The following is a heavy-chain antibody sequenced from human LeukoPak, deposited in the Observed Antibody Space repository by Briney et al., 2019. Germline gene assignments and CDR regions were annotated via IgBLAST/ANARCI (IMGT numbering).Heavy chain of an antibody. CDR1: GFTFNNAW. CDR2: IKSKTDGGAT. D-gene: IGHD5-18*01. CDR3: AALRGYTFAY. V-gene: IGHV3-15*01. Sequence: GGSLRLSCAASGFTFNNAWMSWVRQAPGKGLEWIGRIKSKTDGGATDYAAPVKGRFTISRDDSKNTLYLQMNSLNTEETSVYYCAALRGYTFAYWGQGTLVTVSS. J-gene: IGHJ4*02.